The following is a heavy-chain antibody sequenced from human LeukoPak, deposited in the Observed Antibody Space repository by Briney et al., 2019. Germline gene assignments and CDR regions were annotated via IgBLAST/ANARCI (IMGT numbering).Heavy chain of an antibody. D-gene: IGHD1-26*01. CDR2: ITGSDTTA. CDR1: GFTFSSYE. CDR3: AKSGASPLYHMDV. V-gene: IGHV3-23*01. Sequence: PGGALRLSCAASGFTFSSYEMNLVRQAPGKGLEWVSGITGSDTTAYHAGAVGGRFTISRDDSKNTLYLQMSSLRVDDTAIYYCAKSGASPLYHMDVWGRGATVTVSS. J-gene: IGHJ6*03.